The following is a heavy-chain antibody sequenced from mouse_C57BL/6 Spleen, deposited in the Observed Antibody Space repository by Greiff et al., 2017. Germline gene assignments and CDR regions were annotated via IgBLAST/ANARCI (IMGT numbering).Heavy chain of an antibody. J-gene: IGHJ4*01. V-gene: IGHV1-50*01. CDR3: ACYGSSRPYAMDY. Sequence: VQLQQPGAELVKPGASVKLSCKASGYTFTSYWMQWVKQRPGQGLEWIGEIDPSDSYTNYNQKFKGKATLTVDTSSSTAYMQLSSLTSEDSAVYYCACYGSSRPYAMDYWGQGTSVTVSS. CDR1: GYTFTSYW. CDR2: IDPSDSYT. D-gene: IGHD1-1*01.